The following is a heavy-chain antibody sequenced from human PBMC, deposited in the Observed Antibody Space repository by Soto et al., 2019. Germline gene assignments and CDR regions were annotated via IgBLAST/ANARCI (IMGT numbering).Heavy chain of an antibody. CDR1: GGSIRSFGYY. Sequence: AETVDITCTVYGGSIRSFGYYLTWIRQPPGKGLEWIVEINHIGSSNDSPSLKIRFTIXXXTXKNHFSLNLSSVTAADTAVYYSARGGLYYSYNMFYXVGHTNLFDPWXXGTXVSVSS. V-gene: IGHV4-34*01. CDR2: INHIGSS. J-gene: IGHJ5*02. CDR3: ARGGLYYSYNMFYXVGHTNLFDP. D-gene: IGHD3-10*01.